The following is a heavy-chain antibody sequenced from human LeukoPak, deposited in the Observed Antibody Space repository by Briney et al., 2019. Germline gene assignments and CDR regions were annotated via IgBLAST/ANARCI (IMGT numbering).Heavy chain of an antibody. V-gene: IGHV4-61*01. Sequence: SETLSLTCTVSGGSVSNGNYYWSWLRQPPGKALEWIGYIYYSGSANYNPSLEGRVTISVDTSKNQFSVKLISVTAADTAVYYCARSQNYYGSGDYWSQGTLVTVSS. CDR3: ARSQNYYGSGDY. J-gene: IGHJ4*02. CDR2: IYYSGSA. D-gene: IGHD3-10*01. CDR1: GGSVSNGNYY.